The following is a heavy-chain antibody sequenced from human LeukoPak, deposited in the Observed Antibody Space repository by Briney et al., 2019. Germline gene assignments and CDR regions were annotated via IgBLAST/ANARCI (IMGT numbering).Heavy chain of an antibody. J-gene: IGHJ5*02. V-gene: IGHV1-46*01. Sequence: VASVKVSCKASGYTFTSYYMHWVRQAPGQGLEWMGIINPSGGSTSYAQKFQGRVTMTRDMSTSTVYMELSSLRSEDTAVYYCARSLTGTTSVFDPWGQGTLVTVSS. D-gene: IGHD1-20*01. CDR3: ARSLTGTTSVFDP. CDR2: INPSGGST. CDR1: GYTFTSYY.